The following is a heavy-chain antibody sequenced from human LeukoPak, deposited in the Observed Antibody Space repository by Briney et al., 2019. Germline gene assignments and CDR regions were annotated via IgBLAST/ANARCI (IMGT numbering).Heavy chain of an antibody. Sequence: ASVNVSCKASGGTFSSYAISWVRQAPGQGLEWMGGIIPIFGTANYAQKFQGRVTITADESTSTAYMELSSLRSEDTAVYYCARVNDFWSGYYPYFDYWGQGTLVTVSS. CDR3: ARVNDFWSGYYPYFDY. D-gene: IGHD3-3*01. V-gene: IGHV1-69*13. CDR2: IIPIFGTA. J-gene: IGHJ4*02. CDR1: GGTFSSYA.